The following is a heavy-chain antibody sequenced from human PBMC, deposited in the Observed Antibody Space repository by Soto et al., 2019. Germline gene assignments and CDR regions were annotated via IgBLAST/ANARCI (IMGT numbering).Heavy chain of an antibody. D-gene: IGHD3-10*01. V-gene: IGHV3-30*03. CDR3: AGGWFGEFVYYFDY. CDR2: ISTSGSNI. Sequence: GGSLRLSCAASGFSFSSHNLNWVRQAPGKGLEWVVDISTSGSNIYYADSVKGRFTISRDNSKNTLYLQMNSLRADDTAVYYYAGGWFGEFVYYFDYWGQGTLVTVSS. CDR1: GFSFSSHN. J-gene: IGHJ4*02.